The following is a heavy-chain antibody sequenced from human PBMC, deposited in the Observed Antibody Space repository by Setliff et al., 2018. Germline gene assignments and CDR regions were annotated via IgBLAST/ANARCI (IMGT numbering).Heavy chain of an antibody. Sequence: SETLSLTCAVYGGSFSDYYWGWIRQPPWKGLEWIGEIHHSGSTYYNPSLTSRVTISVDTSNNQFSLNLRSVTAADTAIYYCARHFRSSKVQFLEYLTDYYFDSWGQGTLVTVSS. CDR3: ARHFRSSKVQFLEYLTDYYFDS. CDR2: IHHSGST. D-gene: IGHD3-3*01. CDR1: GGSFSDYY. J-gene: IGHJ4*02. V-gene: IGHV4-34*01.